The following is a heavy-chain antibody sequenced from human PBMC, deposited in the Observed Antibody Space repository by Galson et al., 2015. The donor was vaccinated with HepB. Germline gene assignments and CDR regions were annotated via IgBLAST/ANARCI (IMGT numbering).Heavy chain of an antibody. CDR1: GGSISSYY. Sequence: ETLSLTCTVSGGSISSYYWSWIRQPPGKGLEWIGYIYYSGSTNYNPSLKSRVTISLDTSKNHFSLKLRSVTAADTAVYYCARHVGESGSYGMDVWGQGTTVTVSS. D-gene: IGHD2-15*01. V-gene: IGHV4-59*08. CDR2: IYYSGST. J-gene: IGHJ6*02. CDR3: ARHVGESGSYGMDV.